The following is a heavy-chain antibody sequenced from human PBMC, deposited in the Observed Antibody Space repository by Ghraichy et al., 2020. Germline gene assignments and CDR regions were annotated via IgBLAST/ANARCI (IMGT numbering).Heavy chain of an antibody. J-gene: IGHJ4*02. CDR3: AKVHSSGWYQVKSGPFDY. D-gene: IGHD6-19*01. Sequence: GESLNISCAASGFTFSNYARSWVRQAPGKVLEFVSSISGSGISTYYADSGKGRFTISRANSKNTLILQMNSLRSEDTAVYYCAKVHSSGWYQVKSGPFDYWGQGILATVSS. CDR1: GFTFSNYA. CDR2: ISGSGIST. V-gene: IGHV3-23*01.